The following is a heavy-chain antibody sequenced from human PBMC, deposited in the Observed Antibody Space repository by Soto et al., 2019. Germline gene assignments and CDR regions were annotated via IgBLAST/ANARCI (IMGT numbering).Heavy chain of an antibody. Sequence: GESLKISCKGSGYSFTSYWIGWVRQMPGKGLEWMGIIYPGDSDTRYSPSFQGQVTISADKSISTAYLQWSSLQASDTAIYYCARQGRCSSTSCYTGANFYYCGMDVWGQGTTVTVS. J-gene: IGHJ6*02. CDR2: IYPGDSDT. V-gene: IGHV5-51*01. CDR3: ARQGRCSSTSCYTGANFYYCGMDV. D-gene: IGHD2-2*02. CDR1: GYSFTSYW.